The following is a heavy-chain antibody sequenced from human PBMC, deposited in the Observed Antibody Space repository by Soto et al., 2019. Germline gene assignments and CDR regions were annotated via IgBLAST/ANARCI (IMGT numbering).Heavy chain of an antibody. CDR2: IYHSGST. V-gene: IGHV4-30-2*01. CDR1: GGSISSGGYS. CDR3: ARGGDSSGYYYRGRWFDP. J-gene: IGHJ5*02. D-gene: IGHD3-22*01. Sequence: SETLSLTCAVSGGSISSGGYSWSWIRQPPGKGLEWIGYIYHSGSTYYNPSLKSRVTISVDRSKNQFSLKLSSVTAADTAVYYCARGGDSSGYYYRGRWFDPWGQGTLVTVSS.